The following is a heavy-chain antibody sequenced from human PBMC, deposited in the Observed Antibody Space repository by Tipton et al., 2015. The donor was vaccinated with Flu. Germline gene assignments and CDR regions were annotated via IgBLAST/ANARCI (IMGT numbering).Heavy chain of an antibody. V-gene: IGHV5-51*01. D-gene: IGHD5-24*01. Sequence: QLVQSGAEVKKPGESLTISCKGSGYRFNSYWIGWVRQMPGKGLEWMGIIRPDHSDVRYSPSFRGQVTISADMSTNTAYLRWSSLKASDTAMYYCATRDGYNFWYFDYWGPGTLVTVSS. CDR1: GYRFNSYW. CDR2: IRPDHSDV. CDR3: ATRDGYNFWYFDY. J-gene: IGHJ4*02.